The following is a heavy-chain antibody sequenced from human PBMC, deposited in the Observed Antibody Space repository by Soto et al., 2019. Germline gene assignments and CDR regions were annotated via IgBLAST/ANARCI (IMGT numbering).Heavy chain of an antibody. CDR2: IIPKLGSA. V-gene: IGHV1-69*10. D-gene: IGHD6-13*01. Sequence: SVKVSCKASGGGNLRDYRTTWVRRAPGQGLEWMGGIIPKLGSANYAQNFQGRVTMTRNTSISTAYMELRSLRSDDTAVYYCARDIAAADDLFDYWGQGTLVTVSS. CDR3: ARDIAAADDLFDY. J-gene: IGHJ4*02. CDR1: GGGNLRDYR.